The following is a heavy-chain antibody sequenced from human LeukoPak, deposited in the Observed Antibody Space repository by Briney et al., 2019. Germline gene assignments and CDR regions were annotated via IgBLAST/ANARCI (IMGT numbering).Heavy chain of an antibody. V-gene: IGHV4-61*02. D-gene: IGHD3-22*01. CDR2: FHTSGNT. CDR1: GGSISSGSYY. J-gene: IGHJ4*02. Sequence: PSETLSLTCTVSGGSISSGSYYWSWIRQPAGKGLEWIGRFHTSGNTNYNPSLKSRVTMSVDTSKNQFSLKLSSVTAADTAVYYCARDQYYYDSSAYYGFDYWGQGTLVTVSS. CDR3: ARDQYYYDSSAYYGFDY.